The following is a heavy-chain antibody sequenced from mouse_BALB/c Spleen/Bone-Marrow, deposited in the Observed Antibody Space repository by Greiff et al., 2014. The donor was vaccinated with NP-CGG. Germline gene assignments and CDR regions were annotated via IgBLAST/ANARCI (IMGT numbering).Heavy chain of an antibody. J-gene: IGHJ2*01. V-gene: IGHV6-6*02. D-gene: IGHD1-1*01. CDR2: IRLKSNNFAT. CDR1: GFTFSNYW. CDR3: VRGLRNFDY. Sequence: VQLKESGGGLVQPGGSMKLSCVASGFTFSNYWMKWARQSPEKGLEWVAEIRLKSNNFATHYAESVKGRFTISRDDSKSSVYLQMNNLRVEDTGIYYCVRGLRNFDYWGQGTTLTVST.